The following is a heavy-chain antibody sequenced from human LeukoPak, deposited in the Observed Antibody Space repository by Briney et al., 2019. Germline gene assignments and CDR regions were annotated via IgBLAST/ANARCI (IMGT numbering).Heavy chain of an antibody. CDR2: ISWNSGSI. J-gene: IGHJ4*02. D-gene: IGHD6-13*01. CDR1: GFTFDDYA. V-gene: IGHV3-9*01. Sequence: GGSLRLSCAASGFTFDDYAMHWVRQAPGKGLEWGSGISWNSGSIGYADSVKGRFTISRDNSKNTLYLQMNSLRAEDTAVYYCARDQSAAAKKPEVFDYWGQGTLVTVSS. CDR3: ARDQSAAAKKPEVFDY.